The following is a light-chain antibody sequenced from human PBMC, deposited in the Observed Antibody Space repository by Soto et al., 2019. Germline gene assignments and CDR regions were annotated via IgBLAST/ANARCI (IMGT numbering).Light chain of an antibody. J-gene: IGKJ1*01. V-gene: IGKV3-15*01. CDR1: QSVSSN. Sequence: EIVMTQSPATLSVSPGERATLSCRASQSVSSNLAWYQQKPGQAPRLLIYGASTRATGIPARFSGSGSGTEFTLTISSLQSEDFAVYYCQQYGSSIQTFGQGTKVEIK. CDR3: QQYGSSIQT. CDR2: GAS.